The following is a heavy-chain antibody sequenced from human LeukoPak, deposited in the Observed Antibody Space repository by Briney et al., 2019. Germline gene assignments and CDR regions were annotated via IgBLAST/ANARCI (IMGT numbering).Heavy chain of an antibody. J-gene: IGHJ5*02. CDR2: INHSGST. CDR3: AREGVVPADNWFDP. D-gene: IGHD2-2*01. Sequence: SETLSLTCAVYGGSFSGYYWSWIRQPPGKGLEWIGEINHSGSTNYNPSLKSRVTISVDTSKNQFSPKLSSVTAADTAVYYCAREGVVPADNWFDPWGQGTLVTVSS. V-gene: IGHV4-34*01. CDR1: GGSFSGYY.